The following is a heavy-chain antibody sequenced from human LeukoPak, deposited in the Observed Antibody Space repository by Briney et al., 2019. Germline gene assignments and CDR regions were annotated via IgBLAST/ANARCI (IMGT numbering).Heavy chain of an antibody. V-gene: IGHV4-39*07. Sequence: PSETLSLTCTVSGGSITSDNYFWSWIRQPPGKGLEWIGEINHSGSTNYNPSLKSRVTISVDTSKNPFSLKLSSVTAADTAVYYCARGRGIFGVVIMRGFYYFDYWGQGTLVTVSS. CDR2: INHSGST. J-gene: IGHJ4*02. D-gene: IGHD3-3*01. CDR1: GGSITSDNYF. CDR3: ARGRGIFGVVIMRGFYYFDY.